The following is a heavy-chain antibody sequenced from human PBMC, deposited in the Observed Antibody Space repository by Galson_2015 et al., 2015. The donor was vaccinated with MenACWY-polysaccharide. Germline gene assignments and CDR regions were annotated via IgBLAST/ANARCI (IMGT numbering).Heavy chain of an antibody. CDR2: ISYDGSNK. CDR1: GFTFSSYG. D-gene: IGHD3-3*01. CDR3: AKGASSGVVTLDWYFDL. J-gene: IGHJ2*01. Sequence: SLRLSCAASGFTFSSYGMHWVRQAPGKGLEWVAVISYDGSNKYYADSVKGRFTISSDNSKNTLYLQMNSLRAEDTAVYYCAKGASSGVVTLDWYFDLWGRGTLVTVSS. V-gene: IGHV3-30*18.